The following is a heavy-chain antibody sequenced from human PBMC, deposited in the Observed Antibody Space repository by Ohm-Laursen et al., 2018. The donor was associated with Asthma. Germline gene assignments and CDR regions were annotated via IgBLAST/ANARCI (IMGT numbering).Heavy chain of an antibody. V-gene: IGHV4-31*02. J-gene: IGHJ3*02. CDR1: GGSISSGGYY. D-gene: IGHD2-15*01. Sequence: SDTLSLTCTVSGGSISSGGYYWSWIRQHPGKGLEWIGYIYYSGSTYYNPSLKSRVTISVDTSKNQFSLKLSSVTAADTAVYYCAREGRSVVGLNDAFDIWGQGTMVTVSS. CDR2: IYYSGST. CDR3: AREGRSVVGLNDAFDI.